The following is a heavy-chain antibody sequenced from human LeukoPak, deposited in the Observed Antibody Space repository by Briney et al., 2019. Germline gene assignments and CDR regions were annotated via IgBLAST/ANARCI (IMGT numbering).Heavy chain of an antibody. CDR1: GFTFSSYG. J-gene: IGHJ4*02. CDR3: AKFGDFWSGSPSDY. CDR2: IRYDGSNK. Sequence: GGSLRLSCAASGFTFSSYGMHWVRQAPGKGLEWVAFIRYDGSNKYYADSVKGRFTISRDNSKNTLYLQMNSLRAEDTAVYYCAKFGDFWSGSPSDYWGQGTLVTVSS. D-gene: IGHD3-3*01. V-gene: IGHV3-30*02.